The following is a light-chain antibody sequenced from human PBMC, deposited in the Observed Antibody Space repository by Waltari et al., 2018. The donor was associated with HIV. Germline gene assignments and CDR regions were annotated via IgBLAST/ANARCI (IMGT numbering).Light chain of an antibody. J-gene: IGLJ3*02. V-gene: IGLV1-40*01. CDR3: QSYDSSLSVWV. CDR1: SSTIGAGYD. CDR2: GNS. Sequence: QSVLTQPPSVSGAPGQRVTISCTGSSSTIGAGYDVHWYQQLPGTAPKLLSYGNSNRPSGGPDRSSGSKSGTSASLAITGLLAEDEADYYCQSYDSSLSVWVFGGGTKLTVL.